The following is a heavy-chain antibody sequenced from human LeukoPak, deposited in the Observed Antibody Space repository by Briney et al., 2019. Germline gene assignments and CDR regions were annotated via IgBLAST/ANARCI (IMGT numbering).Heavy chain of an antibody. Sequence: GGSLRLSCAASGFTFSRFAISWVRQAPGKGLEWVSVISGSGNDTDYADSVKGRFTISRDNSKNTLYLQINSLRAEDTAVYYCARLACSSTSCPLRYWGQGTLVTVSS. CDR2: ISGSGNDT. V-gene: IGHV3-23*01. CDR3: ARLACSSTSCPLRY. D-gene: IGHD2-2*01. CDR1: GFTFSRFA. J-gene: IGHJ4*02.